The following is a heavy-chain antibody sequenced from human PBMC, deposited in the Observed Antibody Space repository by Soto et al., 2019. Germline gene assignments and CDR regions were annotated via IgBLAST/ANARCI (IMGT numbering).Heavy chain of an antibody. J-gene: IGHJ4*02. CDR2: ISTDGSST. CDR1: GFTFSTYW. D-gene: IGHD2-2*01. Sequence: EVQLVESGGGLVQPGGSLRLSCAATGFTFSTYWMHWVRQGPGKGLVWVSRISTDGSSTTYADSVKGRFTISRDNAKKPLYLQMNSLRAEDTAVYYCARATGSNHPFDYWGQGSLVTVSS. V-gene: IGHV3-74*01. CDR3: ARATGSNHPFDY.